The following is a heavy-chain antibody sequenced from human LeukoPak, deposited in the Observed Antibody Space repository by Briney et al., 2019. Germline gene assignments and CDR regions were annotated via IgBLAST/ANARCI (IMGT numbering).Heavy chain of an antibody. CDR1: GYTFTSYA. D-gene: IGHD3-3*01. V-gene: IGHV1-3*01. Sequence: ASVKVSCKASGYTFTSYAMHWVRQAPGQRLEWMGWINAGNGNTKYSQKFQGRVTITRDTSASTAYMELSSLRSEDTAVYYCARGPAYYDFWSGYYYYCYGMDVWGQGTTVTVSS. J-gene: IGHJ6*02. CDR3: ARGPAYYDFWSGYYYYCYGMDV. CDR2: INAGNGNT.